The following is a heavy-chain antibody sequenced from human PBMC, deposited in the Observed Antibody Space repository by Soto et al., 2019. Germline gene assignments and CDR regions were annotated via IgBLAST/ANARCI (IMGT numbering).Heavy chain of an antibody. J-gene: IGHJ4*02. D-gene: IGHD3-10*01. CDR2: VNPILSMS. Sequence: QVQLVQSGAELKKPGSSVKVSCKASGDTFSFYTINWVRQAPGLGLEWMGRVNPILSMSNYAQKFQGRVTMPADKSTSTAYMELRSLRCEDTAIYYCASSYGSGYRAFDYWGQGALVTVSS. V-gene: IGHV1-69*02. CDR1: GDTFSFYT. CDR3: ASSYGSGYRAFDY.